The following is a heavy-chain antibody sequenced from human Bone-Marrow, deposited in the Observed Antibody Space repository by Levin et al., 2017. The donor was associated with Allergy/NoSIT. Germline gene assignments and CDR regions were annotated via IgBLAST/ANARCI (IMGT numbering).Heavy chain of an antibody. CDR3: ARVLCSGEDCSDAFDI. D-gene: IGHD2-15*01. J-gene: IGHJ3*02. CDR2: IYNSGST. CDR1: GGSISSGGYY. V-gene: IGHV4-31*03. Sequence: SQTLSLTCIVSGGSISSGGYYWSWIRQRPGKGLELIGYIYNSGSTYYSPSLKSRLTLSIDTSKNQFSLKLTSVTAADTAIYYCARVLCSGEDCSDAFDIWGQGTMVTVSS.